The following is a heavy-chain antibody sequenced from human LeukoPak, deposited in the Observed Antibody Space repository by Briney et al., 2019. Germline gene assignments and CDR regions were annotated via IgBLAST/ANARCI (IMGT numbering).Heavy chain of an antibody. V-gene: IGHV4-39*07. CDR3: ARVGSSSWYDYYYYYMDV. Sequence: SETLSLTCTVSGGSISSSRYYWGWIRQPPGKGLEWIGSIHYSGSTYYNPSLKSRVTVSVDTSENQFSLKLSSVTAADTAVYYCARVGSSSWYDYYYYYMDVWGKGTTVTVSS. D-gene: IGHD6-13*01. CDR1: GGSISSSRYY. CDR2: IHYSGST. J-gene: IGHJ6*03.